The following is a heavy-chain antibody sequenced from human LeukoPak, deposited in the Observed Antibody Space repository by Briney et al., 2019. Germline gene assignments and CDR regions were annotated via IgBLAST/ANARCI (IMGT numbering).Heavy chain of an antibody. V-gene: IGHV3-9*01. D-gene: IGHD1-26*01. Sequence: GRSLRLSCAASGFSFDDYAMHWVRQASGKGLEWVSGISWNSDTIGYADSVKGRFTISRDNAKNSLYLQMNSLRAEDTALYYCAKDISGTYLAALDYWGQGTLVTVSS. J-gene: IGHJ4*02. CDR2: ISWNSDTI. CDR1: GFSFDDYA. CDR3: AKDISGTYLAALDY.